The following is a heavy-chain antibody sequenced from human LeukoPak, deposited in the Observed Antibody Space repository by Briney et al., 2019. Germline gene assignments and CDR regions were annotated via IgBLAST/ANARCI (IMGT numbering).Heavy chain of an antibody. D-gene: IGHD3-22*01. V-gene: IGHV4-59*08. Sequence: SETLSLTCTVSGDSISSYYWSWIRQAPGKGLEWIGYIYFTGSTKYNPSLKSRVTIAVDTSENQLSLKLNSVTAADTAVYYCARHYYDSSGYYYSSKNYFDSWGQGSLVTVSS. J-gene: IGHJ4*02. CDR2: IYFTGST. CDR3: ARHYYDSSGYYYSSKNYFDS. CDR1: GDSISSYY.